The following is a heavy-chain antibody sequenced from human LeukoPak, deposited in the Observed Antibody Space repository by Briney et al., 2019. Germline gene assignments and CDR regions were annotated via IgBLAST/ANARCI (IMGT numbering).Heavy chain of an antibody. Sequence: ASVKVSCKASGYTFTGYHMHWVRQAPGQGLEWMGWINPNSGGTNYAQKFQGRVTMTRDTSISTAYMELSRLRSDDTAVYYCASPVLPYDSSGYYARWGQGTLVTVSS. V-gene: IGHV1-2*02. J-gene: IGHJ4*02. D-gene: IGHD3-22*01. CDR1: GYTFTGYH. CDR2: INPNSGGT. CDR3: ASPVLPYDSSGYYAR.